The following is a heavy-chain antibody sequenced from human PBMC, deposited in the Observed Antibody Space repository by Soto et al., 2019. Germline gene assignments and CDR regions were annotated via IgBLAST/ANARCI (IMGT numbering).Heavy chain of an antibody. CDR1: GFSFQNYG. CDR3: AKVARLLLPQGWFDP. CDR2: ISFDGNKK. V-gene: IGHV3-30*18. Sequence: QVQLVESGGGVVQPGRSLRLSCTASGFSFQNYGMHWVRQAPGKGLEWVAVISFDGNKKYYADFVKGRFTISRDNSKNTLYLQMNSLRADDTSIYYCAKVARLLLPQGWFDPWGQGTLVTVSS. J-gene: IGHJ5*02. D-gene: IGHD3-22*01.